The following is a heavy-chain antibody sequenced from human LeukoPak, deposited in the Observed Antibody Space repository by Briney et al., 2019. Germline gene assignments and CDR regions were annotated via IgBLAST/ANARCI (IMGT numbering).Heavy chain of an antibody. V-gene: IGHV3-43D*03. CDR3: AKDASIGADYYYYYMDV. CDR2: ISWDGGST. Sequence: PGGSLRLSCAASGFTFDDYTMRWVRQAPGKGLEWVSLISWDGGSTYYADSVKGRFTISRDNSKNSLYLQMNSLRAEDTALYYCAKDASIGADYYYYYMDVWGKGTTVTVSS. J-gene: IGHJ6*03. CDR1: GFTFDDYT. D-gene: IGHD3-10*01.